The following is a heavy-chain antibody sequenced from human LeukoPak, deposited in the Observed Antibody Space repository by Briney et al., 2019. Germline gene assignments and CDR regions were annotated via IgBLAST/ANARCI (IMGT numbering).Heavy chain of an antibody. Sequence: SETLSLTCTVSGGSISSYYWSWLRQPPGKGLEWIGYIYYSGSTNYNPSLKSRVTISVDTSKNNFSLKLTSMTAADTAVEYYSRVSGNSSGEKGHGWFDSWGQGTLATVSS. J-gene: IGHJ5*01. V-gene: IGHV4-59*01. CDR3: SRVSGNSSGEKGHGWFDS. CDR2: IYYSGST. D-gene: IGHD6-19*01. CDR1: GGSISSYY.